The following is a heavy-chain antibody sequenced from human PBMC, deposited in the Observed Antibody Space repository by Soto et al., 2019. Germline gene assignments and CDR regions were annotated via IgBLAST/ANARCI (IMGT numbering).Heavy chain of an antibody. Sequence: PSGTLSLTCAVSGGSISSYYWSWIRQPPGKGLEYIGYIFNSGNTNYNPSLKSRVTISVDTSKSQIFLRLSSVTSADTAVYYCARGFRDTAMAADYWGQGTLVPVSS. J-gene: IGHJ4*02. CDR2: IFNSGNT. CDR3: ARGFRDTAMAADY. CDR1: GGSISSYY. D-gene: IGHD5-18*01. V-gene: IGHV4-59*01.